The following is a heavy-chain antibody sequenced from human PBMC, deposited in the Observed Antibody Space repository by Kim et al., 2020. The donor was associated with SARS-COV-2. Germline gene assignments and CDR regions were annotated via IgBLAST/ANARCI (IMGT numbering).Heavy chain of an antibody. D-gene: IGHD3-22*01. CDR1: GGSISSGGYY. CDR2: IYYSGST. CDR3: ARGVDDVVVSDY. Sequence: SETLSLTCTVSGGSISSGGYYWSWIRQHPGKGLEWIGYIYYSGSTYYNPSLKSRVTISVDTSKNQFSLKLSSVTAADTAVYYCARGVDDVVVSDYWGQGTLVTVSS. V-gene: IGHV4-31*03. J-gene: IGHJ4*02.